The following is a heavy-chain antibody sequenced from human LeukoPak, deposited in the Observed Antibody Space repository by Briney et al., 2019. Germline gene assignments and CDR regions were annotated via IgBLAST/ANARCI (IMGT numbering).Heavy chain of an antibody. CDR2: ISYDGSNK. CDR3: ARGVFYFDY. Sequence: GGSLRLSCAASGFTFSSYAVHWVRQAPGKGLEWVAVISYDGSNKYYADSVKGRFTISRDNSKNTLYLQMNSLRAEDTAVYYCARGVFYFDYWGQGTLVTVSS. D-gene: IGHD6-13*01. J-gene: IGHJ4*02. V-gene: IGHV3-30*04. CDR1: GFTFSSYA.